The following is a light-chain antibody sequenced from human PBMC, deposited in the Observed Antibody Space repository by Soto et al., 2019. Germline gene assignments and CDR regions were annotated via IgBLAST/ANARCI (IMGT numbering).Light chain of an antibody. V-gene: IGLV2-14*01. J-gene: IGLJ2*01. Sequence: QSVLTQPASVSDSPGQSITISCTGTSGDIGGYNYVSWYQQHPGKAPKLLISEVTNRPSGVSNRFSGSKSGNTASLTISGLQAEDEADYYCSSYTTNSTPVVFGGGTKLTVL. CDR1: SGDIGGYNY. CDR3: SSYTTNSTPVV. CDR2: EVT.